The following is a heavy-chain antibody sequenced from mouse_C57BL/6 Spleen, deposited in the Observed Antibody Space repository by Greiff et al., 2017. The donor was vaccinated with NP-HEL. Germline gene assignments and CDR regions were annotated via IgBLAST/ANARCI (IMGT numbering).Heavy chain of an antibody. D-gene: IGHD2-4*01. Sequence: VQLQQPGAELVMPGASVKLSCKASGYTFTSYWMHWVKQRPGQGLEWIGEIDPSDSYTNYNQKFKGKSTLTVDKSSSTAYMQLSSLTSEDSAVYYCARSYYDYHYYFDYWGQGTTLTVSS. CDR3: ARSYYDYHYYFDY. V-gene: IGHV1-69*01. CDR1: GYTFTSYW. J-gene: IGHJ2*01. CDR2: IDPSDSYT.